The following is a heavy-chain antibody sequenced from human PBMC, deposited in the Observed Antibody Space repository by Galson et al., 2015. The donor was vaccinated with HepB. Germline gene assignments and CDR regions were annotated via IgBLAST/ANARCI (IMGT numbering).Heavy chain of an antibody. J-gene: IGHJ5*02. CDR2: ISYDGSNK. V-gene: IGHV3-30*18. CDR1: GFTFSSYG. Sequence: SLRLSCAASGFTFSSYGMHWVRQAPGKGLEWVAVISYDGSNKYYADSVKGRFTISRDNSKNTLYLQMNSLSAEDTAVYYCAKDSYSSSWYELGWFGPWGQGTLVTVSS. CDR3: AKDSYSSSWYELGWFGP. D-gene: IGHD6-13*01.